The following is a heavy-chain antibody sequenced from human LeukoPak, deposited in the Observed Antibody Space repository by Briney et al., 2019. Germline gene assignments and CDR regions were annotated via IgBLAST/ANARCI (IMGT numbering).Heavy chain of an antibody. CDR3: ARASHPLHYYYYYGMDV. J-gene: IGHJ6*02. CDR2: ISYDGSNK. D-gene: IGHD2-15*01. V-gene: IGHV3-30*01. Sequence: PGRSLRLSCAASGFTFSSYAMHWVRQAPGKGLEWVAVISYDGSNKYYADSVKGRFTISRDNSKNTLYLQMNSLRAEDTAVYYCARASHPLHYYYYYGMDVWGQGTTVTVSS. CDR1: GFTFSSYA.